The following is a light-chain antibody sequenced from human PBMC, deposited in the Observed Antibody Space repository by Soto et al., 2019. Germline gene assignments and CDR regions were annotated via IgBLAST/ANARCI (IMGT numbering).Light chain of an antibody. Sequence: IVLTQSPGAVSLSPGERATLSCRASQSIINSYLAWYQQTPGQAPRLLIYAASNTATGIPVRFSGSGCGTDLALTISSIEPEDFAVYYYQQRSNWPPWTFGQGTKVDIK. CDR1: QSIINSY. CDR2: AAS. CDR3: QQRSNWPPWT. V-gene: IGKV3D-20*02. J-gene: IGKJ1*01.